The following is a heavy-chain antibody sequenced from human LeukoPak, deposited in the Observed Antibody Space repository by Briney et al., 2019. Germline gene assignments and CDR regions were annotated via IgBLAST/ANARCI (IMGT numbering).Heavy chain of an antibody. CDR2: INPNSGDT. J-gene: IGHJ5*02. CDR1: GYTFTVNY. Sequence: GASATLSFTASGYTFTVNYLHWGRQAHGQGLEWMGWINPNSGDTKYAQKFQGRVTMTGDTSVSTAHMQLSRMRYDDTAVYYCARGGGRTSSAFDPWGQGTLVTVSS. D-gene: IGHD2-2*01. CDR3: ARGGGRTSSAFDP. V-gene: IGHV1-2*02.